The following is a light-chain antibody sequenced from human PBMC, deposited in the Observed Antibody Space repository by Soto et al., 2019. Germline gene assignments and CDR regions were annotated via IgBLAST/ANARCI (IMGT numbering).Light chain of an antibody. CDR1: SSDVGGYNL. CDR3: CSYAGSSTLL. Sequence: QSALTQPASVYGSPGPSITISCTGTSSDVGGYNLVSWYQQHPGKTPKLMIYEGSKRPSGVSNRFSGSKSGNTASLTISGLQAEDEADYYCCSYAGSSTLLFGGGTKLTVL. CDR2: EGS. J-gene: IGLJ2*01. V-gene: IGLV2-23*01.